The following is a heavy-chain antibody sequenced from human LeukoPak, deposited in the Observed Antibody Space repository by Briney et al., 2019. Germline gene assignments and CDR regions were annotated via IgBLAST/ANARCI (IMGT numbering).Heavy chain of an antibody. J-gene: IGHJ4*02. CDR3: ARDEPRVAAAAPSHFDY. D-gene: IGHD6-13*01. CDR1: GGTFSSYA. CDR2: VSPIFGTA. Sequence: SVKVSCKASGGTFSSYAISWVRQAPGQGLEWMGGVSPIFGTANYAEKFQGRVTITADESTSTAYMELSSLRSEDTAVYYCARDEPRVAAAAPSHFDYWGQGTLVTVSS. V-gene: IGHV1-69*13.